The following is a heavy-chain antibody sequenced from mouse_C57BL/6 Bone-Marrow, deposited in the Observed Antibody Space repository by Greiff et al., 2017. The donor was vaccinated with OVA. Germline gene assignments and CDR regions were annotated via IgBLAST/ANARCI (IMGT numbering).Heavy chain of an antibody. CDR1: GYAFTNYL. CDR3: AICELGPWYFDV. CDR2: INPGSGGT. V-gene: IGHV1-54*01. J-gene: IGHJ1*03. D-gene: IGHD4-1*01. Sequence: QVQLKESGAELVRPGTSVKVSCKASGYAFTNYLIEWVKQRPGQGLEWIGVINPGSGGTNYNEKFKGKATLTADKSSSTAYMQLSSLTSEDSAVYFSAICELGPWYFDVWGTGTTVTVSS.